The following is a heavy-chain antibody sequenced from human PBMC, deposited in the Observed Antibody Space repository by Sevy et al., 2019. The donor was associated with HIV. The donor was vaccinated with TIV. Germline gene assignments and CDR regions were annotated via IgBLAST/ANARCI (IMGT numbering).Heavy chain of an antibody. D-gene: IGHD5-18*01. CDR3: AKRGDTAMDTLYYFDY. Sequence: GGSLRLSCAASGFTFSSYAMSWVRQAPGKGLEWVSAISGSGGSTYYADSVKGRFTISRDNSENTLYLQMNSLRAEDTAVYYCAKRGDTAMDTLYYFDYWGQGTLVTVS. V-gene: IGHV3-23*01. CDR1: GFTFSSYA. J-gene: IGHJ4*02. CDR2: ISGSGGST.